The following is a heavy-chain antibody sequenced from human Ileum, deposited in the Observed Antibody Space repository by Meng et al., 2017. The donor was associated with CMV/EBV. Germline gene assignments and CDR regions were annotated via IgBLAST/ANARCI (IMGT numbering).Heavy chain of an antibody. D-gene: IGHD3-10*01. CDR1: GGTFSSYA. CDR3: ARGTMVRGAPEY. Sequence: SVKVSCKASGGTFSSYAISWVRQAPGQGLEWMGGIIPIFGTANYAQKFQGRVTITTDESTRTAYMELISLRSEDTAVYYCARGTMVRGAPEYWGQGTLVTVSS. CDR2: IIPIFGTA. J-gene: IGHJ4*02. V-gene: IGHV1-69*05.